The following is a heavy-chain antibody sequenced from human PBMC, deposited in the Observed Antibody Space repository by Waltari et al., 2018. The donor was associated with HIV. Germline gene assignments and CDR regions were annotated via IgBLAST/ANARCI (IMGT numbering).Heavy chain of an antibody. V-gene: IGHV1-24*01. D-gene: IGHD3-10*01. J-gene: IGHJ6*02. CDR3: ATEGISMVRGVYGMDV. CDR1: GYPLTDLS. CDR2: FDPEDGET. Sequence: QVQLVQSGAEVKKPGASVEVSWQVSGYPLTDLSMHWVRQDPGKGREWMGGFDPEDGETIYAQKFQGRVTMTEDTSTDTAYMELSSLRSEDTAVYYCATEGISMVRGVYGMDVWGQGTTVTVSS.